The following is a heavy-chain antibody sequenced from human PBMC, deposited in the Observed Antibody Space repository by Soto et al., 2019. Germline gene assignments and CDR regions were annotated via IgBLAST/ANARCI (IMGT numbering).Heavy chain of an antibody. CDR2: ISAYNGNT. J-gene: IGHJ4*02. CDR3: ARDLAAAGPFDC. D-gene: IGHD6-13*01. Sequence: QVQLVQSGAEVKKPGASVKVTCKASGYTFTNYACSWVRQAPGQGLEWMGWISAYNGNTNYPLKLQGRVTMTTDTSTSTAYMELRSLRSDVTAVYYCARDLAAAGPFDCWGQGTRVNVSS. V-gene: IGHV1-18*01. CDR1: GYTFTNYA.